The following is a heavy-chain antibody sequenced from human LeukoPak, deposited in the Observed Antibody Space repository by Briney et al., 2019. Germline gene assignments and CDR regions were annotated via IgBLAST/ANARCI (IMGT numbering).Heavy chain of an antibody. Sequence: QTLSPTCTVSGGSISSGGYYSSWIRQHPGKGLEWIGYIYYSGSTYYNPSLKSRVTISVDTSKNQFSLKLSSVTAADTAVYYCARVWNDYGDYVPDYWGQGTLVTVSS. J-gene: IGHJ4*02. CDR2: IYYSGST. D-gene: IGHD4-17*01. CDR3: ARVWNDYGDYVPDY. CDR1: GGSISSGGYY. V-gene: IGHV4-31*03.